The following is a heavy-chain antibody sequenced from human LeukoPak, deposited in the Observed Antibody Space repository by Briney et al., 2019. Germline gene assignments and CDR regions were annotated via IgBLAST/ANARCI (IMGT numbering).Heavy chain of an antibody. CDR3: ARQAVAGPTWDY. Sequence: SETLSLTCTVSGGSISSYYWSWIRQPPGKGLEWIGSIYYSGSTYYNPSLKSRVTISVDTSKNQFSLKLSSVTAADTAVYYCARQAVAGPTWDYWGQGTLVTVSS. CDR2: IYYSGST. J-gene: IGHJ4*02. CDR1: GGSISSYY. D-gene: IGHD6-19*01. V-gene: IGHV4-59*05.